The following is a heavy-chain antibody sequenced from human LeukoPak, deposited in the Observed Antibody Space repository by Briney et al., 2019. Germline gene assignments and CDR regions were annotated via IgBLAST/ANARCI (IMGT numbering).Heavy chain of an antibody. CDR3: AKDAGGADY. V-gene: IGHV3-30*02. Sequence: GGSLRLSCAASGFTLSSYGMHWVRQAPSKGLEWVAFIRYDGIDKYYPDSVKGRFTISRDDSKNTLYLQMNSLRAEDTAVYYCAKDAGGADYWGQGTLVTVSS. D-gene: IGHD2-21*01. CDR1: GFTLSSYG. CDR2: IRYDGIDK. J-gene: IGHJ4*02.